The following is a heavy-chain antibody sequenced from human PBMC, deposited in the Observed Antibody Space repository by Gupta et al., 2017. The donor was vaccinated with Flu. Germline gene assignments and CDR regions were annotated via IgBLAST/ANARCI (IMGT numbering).Heavy chain of an antibody. J-gene: IGHJ6*02. D-gene: IGHD1-1*01. CDR1: GIRCGKYG. V-gene: IGHV3-30*18. Sequence: QERVGESGGGVVQPGRSLRLSCAAPGIRCGKYGMHGVSEAPGKGLEWLAGIAQDGSQNDNTDSVKGRFIISRDNSKNTLYLQMSGLRTEDTAVYYCAKDWRWNNNIYGMNVWGQGTTVTVSS. CDR3: AKDWRWNNNIYGMNV. CDR2: IAQDGSQN.